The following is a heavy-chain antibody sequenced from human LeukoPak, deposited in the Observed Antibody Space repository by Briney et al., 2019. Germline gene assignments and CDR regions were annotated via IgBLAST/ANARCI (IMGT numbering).Heavy chain of an antibody. CDR2: AYYRSKWFI. CDR1: GDSVSGSPAV. Sequence: SQTLSLTCAISGDSVSGSPAVWNWIRQSPSRGLEWLGRAYYRSKWFIDYALSVKGRITITPDTSKDQFSLQLNSVTAEDTAVYYCARGAVRGGTNFDYWGQGTLVTVSS. D-gene: IGHD3-10*01. V-gene: IGHV6-1*01. J-gene: IGHJ4*02. CDR3: ARGAVRGGTNFDY.